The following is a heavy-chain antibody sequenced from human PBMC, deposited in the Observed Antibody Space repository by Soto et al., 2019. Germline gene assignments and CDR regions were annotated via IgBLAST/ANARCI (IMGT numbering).Heavy chain of an antibody. CDR1: GYTFKMFG. CDR2: ISVYTGNT. V-gene: IGHV1-18*01. CDR3: ARTRRLYLYDGYGDYGASVEDS. Sequence: QVPLVQSGAEVKKPGASVKVSCEASGYTFKMFGITWVRQAPGQGLEWLGWISVYTGNTDYAPKIQERVTLTTDTSTNTAYVEVRSLRSDDTAVYYCARTRRLYLYDGYGDYGASVEDSWGQGALVTVSS. D-gene: IGHD4-17*01. J-gene: IGHJ4*02.